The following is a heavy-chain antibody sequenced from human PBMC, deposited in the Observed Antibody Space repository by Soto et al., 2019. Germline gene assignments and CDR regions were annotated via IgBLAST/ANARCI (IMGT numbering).Heavy chain of an antibody. V-gene: IGHV1-69*06. D-gene: IGHD3-9*01. CDR1: GGTFSSYA. J-gene: IGHJ4*02. CDR3: ARDRRILTGPDY. Sequence: SVKVSCKASGGTFSSYAISWVRQAPGQGLEWMGGIIPIFGTANYAQKFQGRVTITADKSTSTAYMELSSLRSEDTAVYYCARDRRILTGPDYWGQGTLVTVSS. CDR2: IIPIFGTA.